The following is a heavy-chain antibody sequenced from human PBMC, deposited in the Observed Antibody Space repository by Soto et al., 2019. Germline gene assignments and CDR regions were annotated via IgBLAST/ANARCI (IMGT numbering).Heavy chain of an antibody. J-gene: IGHJ4*02. Sequence: GSLRLSCAASGFTFSSYEMNWVRQAPGKGLEWVSYISSSGTTIYYADSVKGRFTISRDNAKNSLYLQMNSLRAEDTALYYCARSPFLECNWAQGTLVTVSS. CDR2: ISSSGTTI. CDR3: ARSPFLECN. D-gene: IGHD3-3*02. CDR1: GFTFSSYE. V-gene: IGHV3-48*03.